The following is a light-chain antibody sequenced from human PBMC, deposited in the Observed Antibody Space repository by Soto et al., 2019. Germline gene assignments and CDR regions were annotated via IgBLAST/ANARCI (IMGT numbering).Light chain of an antibody. V-gene: IGKV1-5*01. CDR1: QSISSW. CDR3: QQYNSYR. J-gene: IGKJ1*01. Sequence: DIQMTQSPSTLSASVGDRVTITCRASQSISSWLAWYQQKPGKAPKLLIYDASSLESGVPSWFSGSGSGTEFTLTISSLQPDDFATYYCQQYNSYRFGQGTKVEIK. CDR2: DAS.